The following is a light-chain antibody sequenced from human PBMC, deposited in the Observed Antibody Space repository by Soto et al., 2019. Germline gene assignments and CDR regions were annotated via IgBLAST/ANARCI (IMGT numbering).Light chain of an antibody. Sequence: EIVLTQSPGTLSLSPGERATLSCRASRSVSSSYLAWYQQKPGQAPRLLIYGASSMATGIPDRFSGSGSGTDFTLTISRLEPEDFVVYYCQQYGSSPRFTFGPGTTVDIK. CDR3: QQYGSSPRFT. CDR1: RSVSSSY. V-gene: IGKV3-20*01. J-gene: IGKJ3*01. CDR2: GAS.